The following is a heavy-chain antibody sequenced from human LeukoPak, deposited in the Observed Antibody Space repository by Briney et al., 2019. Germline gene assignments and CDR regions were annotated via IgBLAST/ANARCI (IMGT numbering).Heavy chain of an antibody. CDR3: ARETAIVVVPAAITGGMDV. Sequence: PSQTLSLTCTVSGGSISSGDYYWSWIRQPPGKGLEGIGYIYYSGCTYYNPSLKSRVTISVDTPKNQFSLKLSSVTAADTAVYYCARETAIVVVPAAITGGMDVWGKGTTVTVSS. J-gene: IGHJ6*03. CDR1: GGSISSGDYY. D-gene: IGHD2-2*01. CDR2: IYYSGCT. V-gene: IGHV4-30-4*08.